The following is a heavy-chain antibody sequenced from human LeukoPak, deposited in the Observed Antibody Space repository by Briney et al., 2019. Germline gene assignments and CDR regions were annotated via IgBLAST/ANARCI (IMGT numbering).Heavy chain of an antibody. Sequence: SETLSLTCAVYGGSFSGYYWSWIRQPPGKGLEWIGEINHSGSTNYNPSLKSRVTISVDTSKNQFSLKLSSVTAAGTAVYYCARAAARCSSTSCSIWFDPWGQGTLVTVSS. V-gene: IGHV4-34*01. CDR2: INHSGST. CDR1: GGSFSGYY. CDR3: ARAAARCSSTSCSIWFDP. D-gene: IGHD2-2*01. J-gene: IGHJ5*02.